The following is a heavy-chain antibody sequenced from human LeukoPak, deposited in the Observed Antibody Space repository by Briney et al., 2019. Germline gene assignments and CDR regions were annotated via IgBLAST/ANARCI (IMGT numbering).Heavy chain of an antibody. D-gene: IGHD4-11*01. CDR3: ARRRLQIDY. Sequence: PGGSLRLSCAASGFTFSSYAMSWAPQAPGKGLEWVSGLSGSSGGTYYAESVKGRFIISRDSSQNTLYLQMHSLKVEDTAIYYCARRRLQIDYWGQGTLVTVSS. CDR1: GFTFSSYA. V-gene: IGHV3-23*01. CDR2: LSGSSGGT. J-gene: IGHJ4*02.